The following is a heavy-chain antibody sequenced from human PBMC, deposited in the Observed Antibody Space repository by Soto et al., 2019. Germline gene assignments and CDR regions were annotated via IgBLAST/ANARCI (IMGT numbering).Heavy chain of an antibody. CDR2: ISGSGSGT. J-gene: IGHJ4*02. D-gene: IGHD3-10*01. CDR3: AKVFNSAGFGESFFFY. Sequence: GGSLRLSCAASGFAFSTYAMSWVRQAPGKGLEWVSTISGSGSGTYYADSVKGRFTISRDNSKNTLYLQMNSLRAEDTAVYYCAKVFNSAGFGESFFFYWGQG. V-gene: IGHV3-23*01. CDR1: GFAFSTYA.